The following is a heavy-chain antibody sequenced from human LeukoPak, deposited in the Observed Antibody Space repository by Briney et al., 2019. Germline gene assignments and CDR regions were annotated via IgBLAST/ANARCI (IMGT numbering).Heavy chain of an antibody. J-gene: IGHJ4*02. CDR2: IYYSGTT. D-gene: IGHD4-17*01. CDR3: ATTAGPFGDYDN. V-gene: IGHV4-39*01. Sequence: PSETLSLTCTVSGGSISSRSHYWGWIRQPPGKGLEWIGSIYYSGTTYHGPSLKSRVTISVDTSKNQFSLKLSSVTAADTAVYYCATTAGPFGDYDNWGQGTLVIVAS. CDR1: GGSISSRSHY.